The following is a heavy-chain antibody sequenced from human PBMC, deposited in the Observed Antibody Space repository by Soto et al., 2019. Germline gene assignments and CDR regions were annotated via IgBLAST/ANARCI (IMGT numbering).Heavy chain of an antibody. Sequence: QVQLVESGGGLVKPGGSLRLSCAASGFTFSDYYMSWIRQAPGKGLEWVSYISSSGSTIYYADSVKGRFTISRDNAKNTLYLQMNSLRDEDTAVYYCARVLYSSSPSPLYSYYYYMDVWGKGTTVTVSS. CDR3: ARVLYSSSPSPLYSYYYYMDV. J-gene: IGHJ6*03. CDR1: GFTFSDYY. V-gene: IGHV3-11*01. CDR2: ISSSGSTI. D-gene: IGHD6-6*01.